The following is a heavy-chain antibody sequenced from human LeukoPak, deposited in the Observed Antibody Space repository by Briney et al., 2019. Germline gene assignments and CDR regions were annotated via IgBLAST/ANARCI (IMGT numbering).Heavy chain of an antibody. V-gene: IGHV4-59*11. Sequence: SETLSLTCTVSGSSISSHYWSWIRQPPGKGLEWIGYIYYSGSTNYNPSLKSRVTISVDTSKNQFFLKLSSVTAADTAVYYCAWSALGELVPEFDYWGQGTLVTVSS. CDR3: AWSALGELVPEFDY. CDR2: IYYSGST. D-gene: IGHD6-6*01. J-gene: IGHJ4*02. CDR1: GSSISSHY.